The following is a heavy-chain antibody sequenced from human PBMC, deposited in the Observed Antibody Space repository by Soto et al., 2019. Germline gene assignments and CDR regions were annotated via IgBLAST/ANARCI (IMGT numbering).Heavy chain of an antibody. CDR2: IHSSGST. J-gene: IGHJ6*02. D-gene: IGHD1-26*01. CDR1: GASISSTFYF. CDR3: ARGSSGSYHNRNYYYGMDV. V-gene: IGHV4-39*01. Sequence: SETLSLTCTVSGASISSTFYFWGWIRQPPGRGLEWIGSIHSSGSTYYNPSLKSRATISVDTSTSKNQFSLKLTSVTAADTAVYYCARGSSGSYHNRNYYYGMDVWGQGTTVTVS.